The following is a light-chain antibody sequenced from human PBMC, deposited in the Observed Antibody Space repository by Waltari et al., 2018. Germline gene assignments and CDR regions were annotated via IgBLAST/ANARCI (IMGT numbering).Light chain of an antibody. CDR2: VSS. V-gene: IGLV1-40*01. Sequence: QSVLTQPPSVSGAPGQRVTISCTGSGSNIGAGYDVNWYPQLPRAAPKLLIYVSSTRPLGVPDRFFRSTSGTSASLTITGLQAEDEADYYCQSYDTSLSVVFGGGTKLTVL. CDR3: QSYDTSLSVV. CDR1: GSNIGAGYD. J-gene: IGLJ3*02.